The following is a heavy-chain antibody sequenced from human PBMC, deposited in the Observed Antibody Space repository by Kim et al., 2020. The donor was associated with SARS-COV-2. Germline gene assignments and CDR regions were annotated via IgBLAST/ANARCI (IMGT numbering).Heavy chain of an antibody. CDR1: GFTVSSNY. Sequence: GGSLRLSCAASGFTVSSNYMSWVRQAPGKGLEWVSVIYSGGSTYYADSVKGRFTISRDNSKNTLYLQMNSLRAEDTAVYYCARERYCSSTSCPDYYYGMDVWGQGTTVTVSS. V-gene: IGHV3-53*01. J-gene: IGHJ6*02. D-gene: IGHD2-2*01. CDR3: ARERYCSSTSCPDYYYGMDV. CDR2: IYSGGST.